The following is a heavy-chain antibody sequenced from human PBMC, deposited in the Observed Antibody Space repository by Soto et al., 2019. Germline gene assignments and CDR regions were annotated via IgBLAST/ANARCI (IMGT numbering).Heavy chain of an antibody. D-gene: IGHD1-1*01. CDR1: GFTFSSHT. J-gene: IGHJ4*02. CDR3: TREVQPGVRREYDY. V-gene: IGHV3-21*01. CDR2: IDSGGKST. Sequence: GGSLRLSCAASGFTFSSHTMNWVRQAPGKGLEWLASIDSGGKSTFYADTVKGRFTISRDNAKNSLFLQMNSLRDEDTAVYFCTREVQPGVRREYDYWGQGTLVTVSS.